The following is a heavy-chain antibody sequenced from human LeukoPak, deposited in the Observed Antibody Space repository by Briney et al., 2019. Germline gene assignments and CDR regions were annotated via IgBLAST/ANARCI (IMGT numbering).Heavy chain of an antibody. D-gene: IGHD6-6*01. V-gene: IGHV3-7*01. CDR3: ARARIAARTYYFDY. Sequence: GGSLRPSCAASGLTSSSYWTSWVRQAPGKRREWVAKIKQDGSEKYYVDSVKGRCTISRDNAKNSLYLQMNSLRAEDTAVYYCARARIAARTYYFDYWGQGTLVTVSS. CDR1: GLTSSSYW. J-gene: IGHJ4*02. CDR2: IKQDGSEK.